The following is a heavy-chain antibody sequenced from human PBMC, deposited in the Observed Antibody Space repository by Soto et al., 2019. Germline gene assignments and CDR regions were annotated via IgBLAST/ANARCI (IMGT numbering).Heavy chain of an antibody. D-gene: IGHD3-10*01. CDR1: GFTFSDYY. Sequence: QVQLVESGGGLVKPGGSLRLSCAASGFTFSDYYMSWIRQPPGKGLEWISYITSSGGTIYYADSVKGRFTISRDNAKNVLYLQMNGRRAEDTAVYYCARDPLHHGSTFDYWGQGTLVTVSS. J-gene: IGHJ4*02. CDR3: ARDPLHHGSTFDY. V-gene: IGHV3-11*01. CDR2: ITSSGGTI.